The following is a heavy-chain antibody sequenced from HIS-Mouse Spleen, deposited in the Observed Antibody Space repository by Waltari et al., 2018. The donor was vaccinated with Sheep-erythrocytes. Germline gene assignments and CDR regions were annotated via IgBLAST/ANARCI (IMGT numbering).Heavy chain of an antibody. V-gene: IGHV3-66*01. CDR2: IYSGGST. CDR3: ARVSGGNSNRFDY. CDR1: GFTVSSNY. D-gene: IGHD2-21*02. Sequence: EVQLVESGGGLVQPGGSLRLSCAASGFTVSSNYMSWGRQAPGKGLEWVSVIYSGGSTYYADSVKGRFTISRDNSKNTLYLQMNSLRAEDTAVYYCARVSGGNSNRFDYWGQGTLVTVSS. J-gene: IGHJ4*02.